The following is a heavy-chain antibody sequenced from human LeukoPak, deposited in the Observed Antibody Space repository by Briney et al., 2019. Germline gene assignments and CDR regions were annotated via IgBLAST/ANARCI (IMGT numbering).Heavy chain of an antibody. D-gene: IGHD5-12*01. Sequence: SETLSLTCTVSGGSISSYYWSWIRQPPGKGLEWIGYIYYSGSTNYNPSLKSRVTISVDTSKNQFSLKLSSVTAADTAVYYCAREGGYSGYDYWGQGTLVTVSS. CDR2: IYYSGST. V-gene: IGHV4-59*01. CDR3: AREGGYSGYDY. J-gene: IGHJ4*02. CDR1: GGSISSYY.